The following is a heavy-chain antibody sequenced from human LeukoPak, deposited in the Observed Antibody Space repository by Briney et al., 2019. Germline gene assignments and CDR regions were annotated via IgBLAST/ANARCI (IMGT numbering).Heavy chain of an antibody. CDR1: GFTFSSYG. V-gene: IGHV3-30*03. Sequence: GGSLRLFCAASGFTFSSYGMHWVRQAPGKGLEWVAVISYDGSNKYYADSVKGRFTISRDNSKNTLYLQMNSLRAEDTAVYYCARGSGYDSYYFDYWGQGTLVTVSS. CDR2: ISYDGSNK. J-gene: IGHJ4*02. D-gene: IGHD5-12*01. CDR3: ARGSGYDSYYFDY.